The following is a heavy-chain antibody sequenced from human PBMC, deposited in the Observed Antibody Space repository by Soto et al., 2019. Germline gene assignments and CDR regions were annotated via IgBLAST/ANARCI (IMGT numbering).Heavy chain of an antibody. Sequence: GGSLRLSCAASGFTFSTYGMHWVRQAPGKGLEWVAIISYDGSNKYYADSVKGRFAISRDNSKNTLYLQMNSLRAEDTAVYYCAKDTGVVPGNHYYYGMDVWGQGTTVTVSS. V-gene: IGHV3-30*18. D-gene: IGHD3-22*01. J-gene: IGHJ6*02. CDR1: GFTFSTYG. CDR3: AKDTGVVPGNHYYYGMDV. CDR2: ISYDGSNK.